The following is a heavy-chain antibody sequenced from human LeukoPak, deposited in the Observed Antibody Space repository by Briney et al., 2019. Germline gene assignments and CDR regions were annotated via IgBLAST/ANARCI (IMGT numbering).Heavy chain of an antibody. J-gene: IGHJ4*02. CDR1: GYTFTSYG. V-gene: IGHV1-18*01. CDR2: ISAYNGNT. CDR3: AKVGYDFWSGYSYYFDY. D-gene: IGHD3-3*01. Sequence: GASVKVSCKASGYTFTSYGISWVRQAPGQGLEWMGWISAYNGNTNYAQKLQGRVTMTTDTSTSTAYMELRSLRSDDTAVYYCAKVGYDFWSGYSYYFDYWGQGTLVTVSS.